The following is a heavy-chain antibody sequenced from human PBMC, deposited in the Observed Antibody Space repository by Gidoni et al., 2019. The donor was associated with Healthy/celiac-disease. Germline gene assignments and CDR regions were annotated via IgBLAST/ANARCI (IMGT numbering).Heavy chain of an antibody. CDR2: MNPNSGNT. V-gene: IGHV1-8*01. J-gene: IGHJ5*02. CDR1: GYTFTSYD. CDR3: ARVFRDGYIGWFDP. Sequence: QVQLVQSGAEVKKPGAAVKVSCKASGYTFTSYDINWVRQATGQGLEWMGWMNPNSGNTGYAQKFQGRVTMTRNTSIITAYMELSSLSSEDTAVYYCARVFRDGYIGWFDPWGQGTLVTVSS. D-gene: IGHD5-12*01.